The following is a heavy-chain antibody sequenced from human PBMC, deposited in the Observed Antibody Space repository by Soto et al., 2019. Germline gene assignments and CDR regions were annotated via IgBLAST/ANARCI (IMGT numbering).Heavy chain of an antibody. V-gene: IGHV3-21*02. Sequence: EVQLVESGGGLVKPGGSLRLSCAASGFIFSTYNMKWVRQAPGKGLEWVASITSSSGYIYYADSVKGRFTISRDNAKNSLYLQMSSLSTEDTAVYICVRDCSGSPNCYARLDLWGQGTMVTVSS. CDR2: ITSSSGYI. CDR1: GFIFSTYN. J-gene: IGHJ3*01. CDR3: VRDCSGSPNCYARLDL. D-gene: IGHD2-2*01.